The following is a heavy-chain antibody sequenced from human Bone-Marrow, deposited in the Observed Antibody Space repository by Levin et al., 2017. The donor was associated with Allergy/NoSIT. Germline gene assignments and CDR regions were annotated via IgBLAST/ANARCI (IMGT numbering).Heavy chain of an antibody. CDR1: GFRFNYFW. V-gene: IGHV3-7*01. Sequence: GGSLRLSCEASGFRFNYFWMNWVRQAPGKGLEWVAKISQDGSEKYYVGSVKGRITISRDNAKNSLDLQMNSLRVEDTAVYYCVRTDSDDYNYYGMDVWGQGTTVTVSS. J-gene: IGHJ6*02. D-gene: IGHD5-24*01. CDR3: VRTDSDDYNYYGMDV. CDR2: ISQDGSEK.